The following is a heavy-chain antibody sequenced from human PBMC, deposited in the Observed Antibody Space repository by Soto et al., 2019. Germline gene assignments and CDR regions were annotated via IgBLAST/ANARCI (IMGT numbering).Heavy chain of an antibody. V-gene: IGHV3-23*01. CDR3: AKDLATYYYDSSGYYYGDY. Sequence: GGSLRLSCAASGFTFSSYAMSWVRQAPGKGLEWVSAISGSGGSTYYADSVKGRFIISRDNSKNTLYLQMNSLRAEDTAVYYCAKDLATYYYDSSGYYYGDYWGQGTLVTVSS. J-gene: IGHJ4*02. D-gene: IGHD3-22*01. CDR1: GFTFSSYA. CDR2: ISGSGGST.